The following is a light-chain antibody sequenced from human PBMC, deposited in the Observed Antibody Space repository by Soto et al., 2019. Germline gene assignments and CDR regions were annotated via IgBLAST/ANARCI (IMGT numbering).Light chain of an antibody. CDR2: KAS. V-gene: IGKV1-5*03. CDR3: QQFNSSWT. J-gene: IGKJ1*01. CDR1: HSISSW. Sequence: DIQMTQSPSTLSASVGDRVTITCRASHSISSWLACYQQKPGRAPKVLIYKASTLESGVPSRFSGGGSGTEFTLIISSLQPDDFAAYYCQQFNSSWTFGQGTKVDI.